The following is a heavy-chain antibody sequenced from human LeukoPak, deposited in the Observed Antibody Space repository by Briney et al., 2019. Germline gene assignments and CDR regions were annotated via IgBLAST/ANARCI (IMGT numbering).Heavy chain of an antibody. CDR2: IYYRGST. CDR3: ARSGGSYLYYFDY. J-gene: IGHJ4*02. Sequence: RTSETLSLTCTVSGGSISSYYWSWIRQPPGKGLDWIGNIYYRGSTYYNPSLKSRVTISVDKSKNQFSLKLSSVTAADTAVYYCARSGGSYLYYFDYWGQGTLVTVSS. D-gene: IGHD1-26*01. CDR1: GGSISSYY. V-gene: IGHV4-59*12.